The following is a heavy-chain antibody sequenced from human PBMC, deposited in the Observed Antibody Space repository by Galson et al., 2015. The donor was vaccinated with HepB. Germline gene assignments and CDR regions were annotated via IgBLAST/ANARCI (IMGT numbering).Heavy chain of an antibody. CDR2: INRDGSDT. CDR3: ARDSYSYGSGSYSSGYGMDV. J-gene: IGHJ6*02. D-gene: IGHD3-10*01. V-gene: IGHV3-74*01. CDR1: GFTFSNYW. Sequence: SLRLSCAASGFTFSNYWMHWVRQAPGKGLVWVSRINRDGSDTSYADSVKGRFTISRDNAKNTVYLQMNSLRAEDTAVHYCARDSYSYGSGSYSSGYGMDVWGRGTTVTVSS.